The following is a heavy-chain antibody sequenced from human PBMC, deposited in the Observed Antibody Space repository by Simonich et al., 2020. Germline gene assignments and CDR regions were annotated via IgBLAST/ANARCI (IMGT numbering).Heavy chain of an antibody. D-gene: IGHD3-10*01. CDR1: GFTFSGSS. V-gene: IGHV3-73*02. J-gene: IGHJ4*02. CDR2: IRSKTNSYAT. CDR3: TRFDYYGSGSYYFDY. Sequence: EVQLVASGGGLVQPGGSLKLSCAASGFTFSGSSMHWVRQASGKGLEWVGRIRSKTNSYATAYAASVKGRFTISRDDSKNTAYLQMNSLKTEDTAVYYCTRFDYYGSGSYYFDYWGQGTLVTVSS.